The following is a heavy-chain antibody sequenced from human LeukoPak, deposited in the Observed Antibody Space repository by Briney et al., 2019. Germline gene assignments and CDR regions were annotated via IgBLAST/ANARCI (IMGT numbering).Heavy chain of an antibody. J-gene: IGHJ4*02. V-gene: IGHV4-59*01. Sequence: PSETLSLTCTVSGDSIRSYHWSWIRQPPGKGLEWIGYIYYSGSTNYNPSLKSRVTISVDTSMNQFSLKLSSVTAADTAVYYCARGGYGWDWGQGTLVTVSS. CDR1: GDSIRSYH. CDR2: IYYSGST. D-gene: IGHD3-16*01. CDR3: ARGGYGWD.